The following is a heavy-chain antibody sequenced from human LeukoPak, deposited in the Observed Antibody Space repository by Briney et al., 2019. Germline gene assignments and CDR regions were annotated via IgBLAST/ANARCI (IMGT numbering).Heavy chain of an antibody. CDR3: ARDDGIRTVDY. Sequence: GGSLRLSCAASGFTFSSYWMSWVCQAPGKGLEWVANIKEDGSDKYYVDSVKGRFTISRDNAKNSLYLQMNGLRAEDTAVYYCARDDGIRTVDYWGQGTLVTVSS. D-gene: IGHD1-14*01. J-gene: IGHJ4*02. V-gene: IGHV3-7*01. CDR1: GFTFSSYW. CDR2: IKEDGSDK.